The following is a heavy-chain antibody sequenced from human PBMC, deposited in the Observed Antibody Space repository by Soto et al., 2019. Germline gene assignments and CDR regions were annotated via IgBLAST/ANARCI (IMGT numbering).Heavy chain of an antibody. D-gene: IGHD3-22*01. Sequence: QVQLVQSGAEVKKPGASVKVSCKASGYTFTSYGISWVRQAPGQGLEWMGWISAYNGKTNYAQKLQGRVTMTTDTSTRTAYMERRGMRSADTAVYYCARDSLMIDVIDAFDIWGQGTMVTVSS. CDR2: ISAYNGKT. V-gene: IGHV1-18*01. CDR1: GYTFTSYG. J-gene: IGHJ3*02. CDR3: ARDSLMIDVIDAFDI.